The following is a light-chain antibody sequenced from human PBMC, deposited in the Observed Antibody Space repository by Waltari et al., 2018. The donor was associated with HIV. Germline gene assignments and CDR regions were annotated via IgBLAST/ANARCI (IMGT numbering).Light chain of an antibody. Sequence: QSVLTQPPSASGTPGQRVTISSSGSSSNIGTNTVHWYQHLQGPAPKLLIYSNNQRPSGVPDRFSASKSGTSASLAISGLRSEDEAEYYCAAWDENLNGLFGGGTKLTVL. V-gene: IGLV1-44*01. CDR3: AAWDENLNGL. CDR2: SNN. J-gene: IGLJ3*02. CDR1: SSNIGTNT.